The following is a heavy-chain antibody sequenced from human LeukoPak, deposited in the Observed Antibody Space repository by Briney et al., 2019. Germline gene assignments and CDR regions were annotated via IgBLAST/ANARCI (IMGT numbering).Heavy chain of an antibody. J-gene: IGHJ4*02. CDR3: AKSGRATGYSSFDS. Sequence: GGSLRLSCAASGFTFDDYAMHWVRQAPGKGLEWVAVISDDANNEEYADSVKGRFTLSRDNSKNTVYLRMNSLRAEDTAVYYCAKSGRATGYSSFDSWGQGTLVTVSS. D-gene: IGHD3-9*01. CDR1: GFTFDDYA. CDR2: ISDDANNE. V-gene: IGHV3-30*18.